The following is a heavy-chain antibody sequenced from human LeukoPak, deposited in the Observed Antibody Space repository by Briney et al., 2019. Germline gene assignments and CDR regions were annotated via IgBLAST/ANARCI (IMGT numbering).Heavy chain of an antibody. J-gene: IGHJ3*02. CDR2: INPNSGDT. CDR1: GYTFTDYY. CDR3: ARVWDVLGYCSRTSCPTNAFDI. V-gene: IGHV1-2*02. Sequence: ASVKVSFKASGYTFTDYYIHWVRQAPGQGLEWMGWINPNSGDTNYAQKFQGRVSMTRDTSISTAYMELSSLRSDDTAVYYCARVWDVLGYCSRTSCPTNAFDIWGQGTMVTVSS. D-gene: IGHD2-2*01.